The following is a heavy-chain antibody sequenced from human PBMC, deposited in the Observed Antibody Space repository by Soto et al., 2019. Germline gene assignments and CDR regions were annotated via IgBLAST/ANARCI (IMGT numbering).Heavy chain of an antibody. J-gene: IGHJ5*02. V-gene: IGHV1-69*01. Sequence: QVQLVQSGAEVKKPGSSVKVFCRPSEDTVSSSYGINWLRQAPGQGLEWMGGIIPMFGSTNYAQKFQGRVTIAADESTSAVYMELSSVRSEDTAVYYCARGDIIAPGGRFDPWGQGTLLTVSS. CDR1: EDTVSSSYG. CDR2: IIPMFGST. CDR3: ARGDIIAPGGRFDP. D-gene: IGHD3-10*01.